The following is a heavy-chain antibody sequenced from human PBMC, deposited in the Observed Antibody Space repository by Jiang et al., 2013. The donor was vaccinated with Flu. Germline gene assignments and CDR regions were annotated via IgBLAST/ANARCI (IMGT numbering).Heavy chain of an antibody. J-gene: IGHJ4*02. V-gene: IGHV4-31*02. D-gene: IGHD6-13*01. CDR2: IYYSGST. CDR3: ARADPGSIAAAGSFDY. Sequence: IYYSGSTYYNRPSKSRVTISVGTSKNQFSLKLSSVTAADTAVYYCARADPGSIAAAGSFDYWGQGTLVTVSS.